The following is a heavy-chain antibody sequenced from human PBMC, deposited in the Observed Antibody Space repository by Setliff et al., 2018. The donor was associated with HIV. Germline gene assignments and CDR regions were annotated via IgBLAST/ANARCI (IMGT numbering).Heavy chain of an antibody. J-gene: IGHJ4*02. CDR1: SHPTSYY. V-gene: IGHV1-46*01. CDR3: ATGHYASDSYYAIDH. CDR2: INPSGGLT. D-gene: IGHD3-10*01. Sequence: ASVKVSCKPYSHPTSYYMHWVRQVPGIGLQWMGVINPSGGLTDYPQKFRGRVTMTRDTSTNTVYMQLSSLTSEDTAVYYCATGHYASDSYYAIDHWGQGTQVTVSS.